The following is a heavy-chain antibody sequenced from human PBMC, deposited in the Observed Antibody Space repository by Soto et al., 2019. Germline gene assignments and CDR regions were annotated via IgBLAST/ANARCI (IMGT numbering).Heavy chain of an antibody. J-gene: IGHJ4*02. CDR2: IWYDGSNK. CDR3: ARVRESSGLQIDY. Sequence: QVQLVESGGGVVQPGRSLRLSCAASGFTFSSYGMHWVRQAPGKGLEWVAVIWYDGSNKYYADSVKGRFTISRDNSKNTLYLQMNSLRAEDTAVYYCARVRESSGLQIDYWGQGTLVTVSS. V-gene: IGHV3-33*01. CDR1: GFTFSSYG. D-gene: IGHD6-19*01.